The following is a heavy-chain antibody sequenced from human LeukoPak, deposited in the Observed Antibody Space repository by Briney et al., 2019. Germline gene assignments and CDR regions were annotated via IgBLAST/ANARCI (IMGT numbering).Heavy chain of an antibody. CDR1: GGSISSYY. CDR3: ARLKGPVDY. V-gene: IGHV4-59*08. Sequence: SETLSLTCTVSGGSISSYYWSLIRQPPGKGLEWIGYIYYSGSTNYNPSLKSRVTISVDTSKNQFSLKLSSVTAADTAVYYCARLKGPVDYWGQGTLVTVSS. J-gene: IGHJ4*02. CDR2: IYYSGST.